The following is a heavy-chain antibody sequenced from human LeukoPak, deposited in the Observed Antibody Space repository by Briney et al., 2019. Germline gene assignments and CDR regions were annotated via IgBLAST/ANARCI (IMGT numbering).Heavy chain of an antibody. V-gene: IGHV4-59*08. CDR3: ARHSPVLRYFDWFDY. D-gene: IGHD3-9*01. CDR1: GGSISSYY. Sequence: SSETLSLTCTVSGGSISSYYWSWIRQPPGKGLEWIGYIYYSGSTNYNPSLKSRVTISVDTSKNQFSLKLSSVTAADTAVYYCARHSPVLRYFDWFDYWAREPWSPSPQ. CDR2: IYYSGST. J-gene: IGHJ4*02.